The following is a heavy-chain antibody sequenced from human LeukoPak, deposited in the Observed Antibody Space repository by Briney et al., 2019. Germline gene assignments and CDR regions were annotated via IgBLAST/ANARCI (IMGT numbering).Heavy chain of an antibody. V-gene: IGHV3-30*18. CDR1: GFTFSSYG. CDR2: ISYDGSNK. J-gene: IGHJ3*02. Sequence: GGSLRLSCAASGFTFSSYGMHWVRQAPGKGLEWVAVISYDGSNKYYADSVKGRFTISRGNYKNTLYLQMNSLRAEDTAVYYCAKDLTLGTCDIWGQGTMVTVSS. CDR3: AKDLTLGTCDI.